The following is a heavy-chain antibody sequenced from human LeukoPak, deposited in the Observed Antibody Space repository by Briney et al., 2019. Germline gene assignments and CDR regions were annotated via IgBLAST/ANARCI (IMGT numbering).Heavy chain of an antibody. J-gene: IGHJ5*02. V-gene: IGHV4-59*08. Sequence: PSETLSLTCTVSGGSISSYYWSWIRQPPGKGLEWIGYIYYSGSTNYNPSLKSRVTISVDTSKNQFSLKLSSVTAADTAVYYCARHRIVVVPAAMEWFDPWGQGTLVTVSS. CDR1: GGSISSYY. CDR2: IYYSGST. D-gene: IGHD2-2*01. CDR3: ARHRIVVVPAAMEWFDP.